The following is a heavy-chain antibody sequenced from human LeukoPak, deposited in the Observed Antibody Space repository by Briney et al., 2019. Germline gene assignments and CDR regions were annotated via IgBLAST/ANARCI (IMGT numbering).Heavy chain of an antibody. V-gene: IGHV3-74*01. Sequence: GGSLRLSCAASGSTFSSYALSWVRQAPGKGLVWVSRINGDGSGTHYADSVKGRFTISRDNAKNTLYLQMNSLRAEDTAVYYCTRSNYGDYGWGQGTLVTVSS. D-gene: IGHD4-17*01. J-gene: IGHJ4*02. CDR1: GSTFSSYA. CDR3: TRSNYGDYG. CDR2: INGDGSGT.